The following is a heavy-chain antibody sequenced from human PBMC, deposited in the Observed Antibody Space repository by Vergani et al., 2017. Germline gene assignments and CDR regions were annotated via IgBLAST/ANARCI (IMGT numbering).Heavy chain of an antibody. Sequence: EVQLLESGGGLVQPGGSLRLSCAASGFTFSSYAMSWVRQAPGKGLEWVSAISGSGGSTYYADSVKGRFTISRYNSKNTLYLQMNSLRAEDTAVYYCAKAGYCSSTSCPTNYYYYYMDVWGKGTTVTVSS. CDR3: AKAGYCSSTSCPTNYYYYYMDV. CDR2: ISGSGGST. CDR1: GFTFSSYA. J-gene: IGHJ6*03. V-gene: IGHV3-23*01. D-gene: IGHD2-2*01.